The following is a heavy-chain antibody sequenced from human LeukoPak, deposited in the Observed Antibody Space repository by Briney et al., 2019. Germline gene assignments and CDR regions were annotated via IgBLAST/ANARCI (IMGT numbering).Heavy chain of an antibody. V-gene: IGHV3-23*01. Sequence: GGSLRLSCAASGFTFSSYAMSWLRQAPGKGLEWVSGISGSGGSTYYADSVKGRFTISRDNSKNTLYLQMNSLRAEATAVYYCARGVDTAMAHWGQGTLVTVSS. J-gene: IGHJ4*02. CDR1: GFTFSSYA. CDR3: ARGVDTAMAH. D-gene: IGHD5-18*01. CDR2: ISGSGGST.